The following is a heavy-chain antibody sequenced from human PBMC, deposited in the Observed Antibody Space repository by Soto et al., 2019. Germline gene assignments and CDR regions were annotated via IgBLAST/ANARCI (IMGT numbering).Heavy chain of an antibody. CDR2: TYYRSKWYN. J-gene: IGHJ5*02. Sequence: SLTLSLTCAISGDSVSSNSAAWNWIRQSPSRGLEWLGRTYYRSKWYNDYAVSVKSRITINPDTSKNQFSLQLNSVTPEDTAVYYCARSQYYYGSGSQFDPWGQGTLVTVSS. CDR3: ARSQYYYGSGSQFDP. CDR1: GDSVSSNSAA. D-gene: IGHD3-10*01. V-gene: IGHV6-1*01.